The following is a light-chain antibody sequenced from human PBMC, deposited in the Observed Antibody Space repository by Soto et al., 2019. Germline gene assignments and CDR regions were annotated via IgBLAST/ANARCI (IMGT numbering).Light chain of an antibody. J-gene: IGKJ1*01. CDR3: HHFGSLPET. CDR2: AAS. V-gene: IGKV1-12*01. CDR1: QDISKN. Sequence: DIQMTQSPSSLSASVGARVTITCRASQDISKNLAWYQQIPGKAPKLLIFAASTLQSGVPSRFSASGSGTYFILTISRLEPEDFAVYYCHHFGSLPETFGQGTNVE.